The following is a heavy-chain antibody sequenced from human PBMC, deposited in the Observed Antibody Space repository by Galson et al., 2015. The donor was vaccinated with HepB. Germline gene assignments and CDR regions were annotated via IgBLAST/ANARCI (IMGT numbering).Heavy chain of an antibody. CDR3: ARGEAGTTPPYGMDV. J-gene: IGHJ6*02. CDR2: INPSGGST. CDR1: GSTFTSYY. V-gene: IGHV1-46*03. Sequence: SVKVSCKASGSTFTSYYMHWVRQAPGQGLEWMGIINPSGGSTSYAQKFQGRVTMTRDTSTSTVYMELSSLRSEDTAVYYCARGEAGTTPPYGMDVWGQGTTVTVSS. D-gene: IGHD6-13*01.